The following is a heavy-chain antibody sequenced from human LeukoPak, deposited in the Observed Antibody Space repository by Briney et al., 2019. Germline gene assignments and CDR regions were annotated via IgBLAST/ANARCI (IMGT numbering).Heavy chain of an antibody. J-gene: IGHJ6*02. D-gene: IGHD2-21*02. V-gene: IGHV3-23*01. Sequence: GGSLRLSCAASGFTFSSYAISWVRQAPGKGLVWVSTISGSGDNTYYADSVKGRFTISRDNSKNTLYLQMNSLRAEDTAVYYCAKVEGFDCAGGCFWMDVWGQGTTVTVSS. CDR1: GFTFSSYA. CDR3: AKVEGFDCAGGCFWMDV. CDR2: ISGSGDNT.